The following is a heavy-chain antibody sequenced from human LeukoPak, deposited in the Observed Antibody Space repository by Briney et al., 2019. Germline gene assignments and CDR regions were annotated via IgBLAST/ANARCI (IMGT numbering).Heavy chain of an antibody. V-gene: IGHV3-30*04. J-gene: IGHJ4*02. CDR3: ARSGGWVDTVKIEY. CDR2: FSYDGSYE. CDR1: GFTFSSYA. D-gene: IGHD5-18*01. Sequence: GGSLRLSCAASGFTFSSYAMHWVRQAPGKGLEWVALFSYDGSYEHYADSVKGRFTISRDISKNTLYLQMNSLRAEDTAVYYCARSGGWVDTVKIEYWGQGTLVTVSS.